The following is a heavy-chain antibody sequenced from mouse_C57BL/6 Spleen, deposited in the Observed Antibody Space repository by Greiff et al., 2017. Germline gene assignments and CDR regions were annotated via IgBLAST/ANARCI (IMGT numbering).Heavy chain of an antibody. CDR1: GFSLTSYG. V-gene: IGHV2-2*01. CDR2: IWSGGST. CDR3: ARKDGYYGYAMDY. J-gene: IGHJ4*01. Sequence: VKLVESGPGLVQPSQSLSITCTVSGFSLTSYGVHWVRQSPGKGLEWLGVIWSGGSTDYNAAFISRLSISKDNSKSQVFFKMNSLQADDTAIYYCARKDGYYGYAMDYWGQGTSVTVSS. D-gene: IGHD2-3*01.